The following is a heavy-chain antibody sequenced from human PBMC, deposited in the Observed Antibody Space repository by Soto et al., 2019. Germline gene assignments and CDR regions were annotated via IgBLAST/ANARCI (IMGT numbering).Heavy chain of an antibody. CDR1: GGTFSSYA. V-gene: IGHV1-69*13. Sequence: SVKVSCKASGGTFSSYAISWVRQAPGQGLEWMGGIIPIFGTANYAQKFQGRVTITADESTSTAYMELSSPRSEDTAVYYCARMGDYYDSSGYYGYWGQGTLVTVSS. J-gene: IGHJ4*02. CDR3: ARMGDYYDSSGYYGY. D-gene: IGHD3-22*01. CDR2: IIPIFGTA.